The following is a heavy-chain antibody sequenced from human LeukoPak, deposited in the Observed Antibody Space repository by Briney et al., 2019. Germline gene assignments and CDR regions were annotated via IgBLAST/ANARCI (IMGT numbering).Heavy chain of an antibody. Sequence: WASVKVSCKASGYTFTSYDINWVRQATGQGLEWMGWMHPNSGNTGYAQKFQGRVTITRNTSISTAYMELSSLRSEDTAVYYCARGGYVAAPNPQDAFDIWGQGTMVTVSS. D-gene: IGHD1-1*01. CDR3: ARGGYVAAPNPQDAFDI. V-gene: IGHV1-8*03. CDR1: GYTFTSYD. J-gene: IGHJ3*02. CDR2: MHPNSGNT.